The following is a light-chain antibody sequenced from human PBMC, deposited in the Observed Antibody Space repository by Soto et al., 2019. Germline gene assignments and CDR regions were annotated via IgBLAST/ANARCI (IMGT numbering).Light chain of an antibody. J-gene: IGLJ1*01. CDR3: QSYDSSLSAYV. CDR1: SSDVGAYNY. CDR2: DNS. V-gene: IGLV2-14*03. Sequence: QSVLAQPASESGSTGQSISISCTGTSSDVGAYNYVPWYQQHPGKAPKLIVHDNSDRPSGVSDRFSGSKSGTSASLAVTGLQAEDEADYYCQSYDSSLSAYVFGTGTKVTVL.